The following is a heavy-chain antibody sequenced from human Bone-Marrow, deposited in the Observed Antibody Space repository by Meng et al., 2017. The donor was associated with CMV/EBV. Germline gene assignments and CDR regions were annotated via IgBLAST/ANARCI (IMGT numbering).Heavy chain of an antibody. Sequence: YSFTDDYLNWVRQAQVQGLGWEGWGNPKSGAAKYIDGFQGRVTMSRDSYINTAYVELSWLTSDDAAVYYCARVGVGSSWSNYYFDYWGQGTSVTVSS. CDR2: GNPKSGAA. V-gene: IGHV1-2*02. J-gene: IGHJ4*02. CDR1: YSFTDDY. D-gene: IGHD6-19*01. CDR3: ARVGVGSSWSNYYFDY.